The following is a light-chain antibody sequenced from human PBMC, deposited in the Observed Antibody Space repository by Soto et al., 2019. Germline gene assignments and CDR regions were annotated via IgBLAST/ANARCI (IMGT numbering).Light chain of an antibody. V-gene: IGKV3-20*01. CDR1: QRVRSNY. Sequence: EVVLTQSPGTLSLSPGERATLSCRASQRVRSNYLAWYQQKPGQAPRLLVYGAFSRAPGIPDRFSGSGSGTDFALTINRLEPEDFAVYYCQHYDTSPLTFGGGTKVDI. CDR3: QHYDTSPLT. J-gene: IGKJ4*01. CDR2: GAF.